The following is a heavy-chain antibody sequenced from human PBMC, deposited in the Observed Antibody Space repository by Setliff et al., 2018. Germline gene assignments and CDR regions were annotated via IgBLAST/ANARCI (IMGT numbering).Heavy chain of an antibody. D-gene: IGHD3-10*01. V-gene: IGHV3-7*01. CDR3: FGAGTCSY. CDR1: GFTYNNCW. CDR2: INPDGSEK. Sequence: GESLKISCGASGFTYNNCWVSWVRQAPGKGLEWLASINPDGSEKYYVDSVKGRFTISRDNAKNSLSLQMNSLRTEDTAVYYCFGAGTCSYWGQGTLVTV. J-gene: IGHJ4*02.